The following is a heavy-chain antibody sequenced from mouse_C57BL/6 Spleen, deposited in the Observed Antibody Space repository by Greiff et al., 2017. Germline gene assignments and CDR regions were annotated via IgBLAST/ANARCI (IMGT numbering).Heavy chain of an antibody. CDR2: ISDGGSYT. Sequence: EVNVVESGGGLVKPGGSLKLSCAASGFTFSSYAMSWVRQTPEKRLEWVATISDGGSYTYYPDNVKGRFTISRDIAKNNLYLQMSHLKSEDTAMYYCARDKITTVVATGAMDYWGQGTSVTVSS. CDR1: GFTFSSYA. D-gene: IGHD1-1*01. V-gene: IGHV5-4*01. CDR3: ARDKITTVVATGAMDY. J-gene: IGHJ4*01.